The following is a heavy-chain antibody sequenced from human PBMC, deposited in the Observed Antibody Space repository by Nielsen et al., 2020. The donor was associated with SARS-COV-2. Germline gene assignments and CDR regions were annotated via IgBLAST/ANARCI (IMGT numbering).Heavy chain of an antibody. CDR2: ISWNSGSI. D-gene: IGHD3-10*01. Sequence: WIRQPPGKGLEWVSGISWNSGSIGYADSVKGRFTISRDNAKNSLYLQMNSLRAEDTALYYCAKVYGSGIDDAFDIWGQGTMVTVSS. J-gene: IGHJ3*02. CDR3: AKVYGSGIDDAFDI. V-gene: IGHV3-9*01.